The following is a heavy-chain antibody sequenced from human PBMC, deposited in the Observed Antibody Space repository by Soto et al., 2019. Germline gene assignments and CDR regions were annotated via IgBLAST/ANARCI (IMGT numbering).Heavy chain of an antibody. CDR3: ARDRGITIVRGLIGYYYSMDV. J-gene: IGHJ6*03. V-gene: IGHV3-64*01. Sequence: EVLLVESGGGLVQPGGSLRLSCGASGFTFSSFAMYWVRQAPGKGLEYVSGISSDGDTTDYASSVKGRFTISRDNSKNTLYLQLGSLRPEDMAVYYCARDRGITIVRGLIGYYYSMDVWGEGTTVTVSS. CDR2: ISSDGDTT. D-gene: IGHD3-10*01. CDR1: GFTFSSFA.